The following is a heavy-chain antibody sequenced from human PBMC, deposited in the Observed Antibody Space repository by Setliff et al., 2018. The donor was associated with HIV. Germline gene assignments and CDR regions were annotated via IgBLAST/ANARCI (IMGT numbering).Heavy chain of an antibody. CDR3: ARGAYRRRDGGTYFYQFDS. V-gene: IGHV1-69*10. J-gene: IGHJ4*02. D-gene: IGHD1-26*01. Sequence: ASVKVSCKASGGTFSSYAISWVRQAPGQGLEWMGGIIPIVDIAKYAQKFQDRVTITADKSTSTAFMELSSLRSEDTAVYYCARGAYRRRDGGTYFYQFDSWGRGTLVTVSS. CDR1: GGTFSSYA. CDR2: IIPIVDIA.